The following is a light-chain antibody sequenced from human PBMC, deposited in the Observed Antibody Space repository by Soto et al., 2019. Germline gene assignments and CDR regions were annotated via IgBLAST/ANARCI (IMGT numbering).Light chain of an antibody. J-gene: IGKJ1*01. V-gene: IGKV3-20*01. CDR3: QHYGASPWT. Sequence: NVLTQSPGTLSLSPGERATLSCRASQSLSGNYLAWYQQKPGQAPRVLIYRASIRATGISDRFSGSGSGTDFTLTISRLAPEDFAVYYCQHYGASPWTFGQGTKVDIK. CDR1: QSLSGNY. CDR2: RAS.